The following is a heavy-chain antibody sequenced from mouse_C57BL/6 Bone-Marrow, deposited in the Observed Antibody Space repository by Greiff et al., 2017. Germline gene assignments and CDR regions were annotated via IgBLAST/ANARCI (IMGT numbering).Heavy chain of an antibody. CDR3: ARRGNWDRNYFDY. V-gene: IGHV1-69*01. CDR1: GYTFTSYW. Sequence: VQLQQPGAELVMPGASVKLSCKASGYTFTSYWMHWVKQRPGQGLEWIGEIDPSDSYTNYNQKFKGKSTLTVDKSSSTAYMQLSSVTSEGSAVYYCARRGNWDRNYFDYWGQGTTLTVSS. CDR2: IDPSDSYT. J-gene: IGHJ2*01. D-gene: IGHD4-1*01.